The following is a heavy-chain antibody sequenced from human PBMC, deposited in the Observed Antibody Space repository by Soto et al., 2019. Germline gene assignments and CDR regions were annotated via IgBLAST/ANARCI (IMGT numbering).Heavy chain of an antibody. CDR1: GGTFSSYA. CDR2: IIPIFGTA. V-gene: IGHV1-69*13. Sequence: ASVKVSCKASGGTFSSYAISCVRQAPGQGLEWMGGIIPIFGTANYAQKSQGRVTITADESTSTAYMELSSLRSEDTAVYYCARELIDSSGYYHDAFDIWGQGTMVTVSS. CDR3: ARELIDSSGYYHDAFDI. D-gene: IGHD3-22*01. J-gene: IGHJ3*02.